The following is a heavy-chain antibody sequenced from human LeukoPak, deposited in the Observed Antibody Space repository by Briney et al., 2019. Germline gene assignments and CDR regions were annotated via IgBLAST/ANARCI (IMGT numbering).Heavy chain of an antibody. V-gene: IGHV3-23*01. CDR1: GFTFASFA. D-gene: IGHD1-26*01. CDR2: ISGGGGST. Sequence: GGSLRLSCAASGFTFASFAMSWVRQAPGKGLEWVSTISGGGGSTYYADSVKGRFTISRDNSKNTLYLQVNSLRAEDTAVYYCAKGGKWDVTPFDYWGQGTLVTVSS. CDR3: AKGGKWDVTPFDY. J-gene: IGHJ4*02.